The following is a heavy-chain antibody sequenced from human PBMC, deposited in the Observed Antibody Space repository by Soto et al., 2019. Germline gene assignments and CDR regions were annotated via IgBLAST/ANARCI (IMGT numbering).Heavy chain of an antibody. CDR2: IIPIFGTA. Sequence: QVQLVQSGAEVKKPGSSVKVSCKASGGTFSSYAISWVRQAPGQGLEWMGGIIPIFGTANYAQKFQGRVTITADEATSTAYMELSSLRSEDTAVYYCARQYCSGGSCYFDFDYWGQGTLVTVSS. J-gene: IGHJ4*02. D-gene: IGHD2-15*01. CDR3: ARQYCSGGSCYFDFDY. V-gene: IGHV1-69*12. CDR1: GGTFSSYA.